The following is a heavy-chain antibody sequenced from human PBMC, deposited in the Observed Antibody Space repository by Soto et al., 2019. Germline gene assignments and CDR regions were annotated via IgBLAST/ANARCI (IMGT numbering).Heavy chain of an antibody. CDR2: ISAYNGNT. V-gene: IGHV1-18*04. D-gene: IGHD3-22*01. CDR3: ARGAASYYYDSSGWFAFDI. CDR1: GYTFTSYG. Sequence: ASVKVSCKVSGYTFTSYGISWVRQAPGQGLEWMGWISAYNGNTNYAQKLQGRVTMTTDTSTSTAYMELRSLRSDETAVYYCARGAASYYYDSSGWFAFDIWGKGTMFSVSS. J-gene: IGHJ3*02.